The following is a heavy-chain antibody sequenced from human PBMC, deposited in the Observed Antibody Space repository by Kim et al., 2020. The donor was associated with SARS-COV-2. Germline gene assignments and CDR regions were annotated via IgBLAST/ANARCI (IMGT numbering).Heavy chain of an antibody. D-gene: IGHD4-4*01. J-gene: IGHJ5*02. Sequence: SLKSRVTISVDTSKNQFSLKLSSVTAADTAVYYCARGPPTTTVTTHWFDPWGQGTMVTVSS. CDR3: ARGPPTTTVTTHWFDP. V-gene: IGHV4-30-2*05.